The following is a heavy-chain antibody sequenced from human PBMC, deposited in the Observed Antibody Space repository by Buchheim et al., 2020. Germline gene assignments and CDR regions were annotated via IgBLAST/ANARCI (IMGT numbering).Heavy chain of an antibody. Sequence: EVQLVESGGGLEQPGRSLRLSCTASGFTFGDYAMNWFRQAPGKGLEWVGFIRSQGYGGTTEYAASVKGRFTISRDDSRSIAYLQMNSLKTEDTAVYFCTRAYGSGSPIHHWGQGTL. CDR3: TRAYGSGSPIHH. CDR2: IRSQGYGGTT. V-gene: IGHV3-49*03. D-gene: IGHD3-10*01. CDR1: GFTFGDYA. J-gene: IGHJ4*02.